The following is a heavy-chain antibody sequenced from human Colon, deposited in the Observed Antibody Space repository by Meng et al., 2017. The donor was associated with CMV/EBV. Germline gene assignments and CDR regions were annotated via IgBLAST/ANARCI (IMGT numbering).Heavy chain of an antibody. V-gene: IGHV3-20*01. D-gene: IGHD3-10*01. CDR2: VHWSGNPT. CDR1: GFTFDDHG. Sequence: GESLKISCAASGFTFDDHGMSWVRQVPGKGLEWVSGVHWSGNPTSYADSVKGRFTISRDNTKNSLYLEMNSLRAEDTALYHCVRESFLVRAFFDSWGQGTLVTVSS. CDR3: VRESFLVRAFFDS. J-gene: IGHJ4*02.